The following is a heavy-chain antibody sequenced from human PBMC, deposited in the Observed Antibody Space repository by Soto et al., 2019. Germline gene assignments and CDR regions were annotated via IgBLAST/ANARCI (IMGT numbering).Heavy chain of an antibody. CDR3: AKDLRRYCSGGSCYSSNAFDI. CDR2: ISYDGSNK. Sequence: GGALRVSCAASGFTFSRYGMHWVRQAPGKGLEWVAVISYDGSNKYYADSVKGRFTISRDNSKNTLYLQMNSLRAEDTAVYYCAKDLRRYCSGGSCYSSNAFDIWGQGT. D-gene: IGHD2-15*01. J-gene: IGHJ3*02. CDR1: GFTFSRYG. V-gene: IGHV3-30*18.